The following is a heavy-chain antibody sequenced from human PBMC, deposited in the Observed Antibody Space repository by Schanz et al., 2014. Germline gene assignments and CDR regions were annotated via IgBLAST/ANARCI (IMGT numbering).Heavy chain of an antibody. Sequence: QAQVVESGGGVVQPGRSLRLSCAASGFTFSSYGMHWVRQAPGKGLEWVAATRYDGNNKYYVDSVKGRFTISRDNSKNTLYLQVNSLRTEDTAVYYCVRNLGGDQTDYWGQGTLVTVSS. V-gene: IGHV3-33*08. D-gene: IGHD4-17*01. J-gene: IGHJ4*02. CDR3: VRNLGGDQTDY. CDR1: GFTFSSYG. CDR2: TRYDGNNK.